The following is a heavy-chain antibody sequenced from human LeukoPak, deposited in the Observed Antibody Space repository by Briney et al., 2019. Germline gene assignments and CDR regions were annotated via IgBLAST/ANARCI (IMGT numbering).Heavy chain of an antibody. CDR3: ARLPGVAVATNYFDY. J-gene: IGHJ4*02. Sequence: PSETLSLTCTVSGGSISSGDYYWSWIRQPPGKGLEWIGYIYYSGSTYYNPSLKSRVTISVDTSKNQFSLKLSSVTAADTAVFYCARLPGVAVATNYFDYWGQGTLVTVSS. CDR1: GGSISSGDYY. V-gene: IGHV4-30-4*01. D-gene: IGHD6-19*01. CDR2: IYYSGST.